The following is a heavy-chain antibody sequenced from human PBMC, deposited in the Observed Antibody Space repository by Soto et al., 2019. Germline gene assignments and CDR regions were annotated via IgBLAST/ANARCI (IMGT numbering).Heavy chain of an antibody. V-gene: IGHV1-69*13. CDR3: AGDAAQSSGGATTGNFDY. CDR1: GCTFSSYA. Sequence: GASVKVSCKASGCTFSSYAISWVRQAPGQGLEWMGGIIPIFGTANYAQKFQGRVTITADESTSTAYMELSSLRSEDTAVYYCAGDAAQSSGGATTGNFDYWGQGTLVTVSS. CDR2: IIPIFGTA. D-gene: IGHD1-26*01. J-gene: IGHJ4*02.